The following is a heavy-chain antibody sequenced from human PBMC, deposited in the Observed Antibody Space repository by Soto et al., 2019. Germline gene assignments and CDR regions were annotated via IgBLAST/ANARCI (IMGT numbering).Heavy chain of an antibody. D-gene: IGHD4-17*01. CDR2: ISYDGSNK. CDR1: GFTFSSYA. Sequence: GGSLRLSCAASGFTFSSYAMHWVRQAPGKGLEWVAVISYDGSNKYYADSVKGRFTISRDNSKNTLYLQMNSLRAEDTAVYYCARDEGDYGGNSIDYWGKGTLVTVYS. CDR3: ARDEGDYGGNSIDY. J-gene: IGHJ4*02. V-gene: IGHV3-30-3*01.